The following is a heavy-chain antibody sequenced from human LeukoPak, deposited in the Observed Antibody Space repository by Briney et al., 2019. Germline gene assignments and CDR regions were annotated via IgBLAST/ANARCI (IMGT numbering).Heavy chain of an antibody. D-gene: IGHD6-19*01. CDR3: ARVWYSSGWTFDY. V-gene: IGHV1-46*01. CDR1: GYTFSSYY. CDR2: INPSGGST. J-gene: IGHJ4*02. Sequence: ASVKVSCKASGYTFSSYYMHWVRQAPGQGLEWMGIINPSGGSTSYAQKFQGRVTMTRDTSISTAYMELSRLRSDDTAVYYCARVWYSSGWTFDYWGQGTLVTVSS.